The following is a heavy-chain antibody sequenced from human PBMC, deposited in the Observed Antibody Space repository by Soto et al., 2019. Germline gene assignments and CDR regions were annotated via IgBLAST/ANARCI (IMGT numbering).Heavy chain of an antibody. J-gene: IGHJ5*02. Sequence: PSETLSLTCAVYGGSFSGYYWSWIRQPPGKGLEWIGEINHSGSTNYNPSLKSRVTISVDTSKNQFSLKLSSVTAADTAVYYCARGGIPPTYYDFWSGSPFDPWGQGTLVT. CDR2: INHSGST. D-gene: IGHD3-3*01. CDR1: GGSFSGYY. CDR3: ARGGIPPTYYDFWSGSPFDP. V-gene: IGHV4-34*01.